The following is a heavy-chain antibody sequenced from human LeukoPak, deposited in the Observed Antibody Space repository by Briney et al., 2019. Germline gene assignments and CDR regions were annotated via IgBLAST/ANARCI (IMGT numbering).Heavy chain of an antibody. D-gene: IGHD3-10*01. Sequence: SETLSLTCTVSGSRNNYYWGWLRQPTGKGLEWIGYIYFTGSTNYNSSLKTRVAISVDTSKNQFSLRLSSVTADDTAIYYCVRHGESGRHHAYFDSWGQGALVTVSS. CDR1: GSRNNYY. CDR3: VRHGESGRHHAYFDS. V-gene: IGHV4-59*08. CDR2: IYFTGST. J-gene: IGHJ4*02.